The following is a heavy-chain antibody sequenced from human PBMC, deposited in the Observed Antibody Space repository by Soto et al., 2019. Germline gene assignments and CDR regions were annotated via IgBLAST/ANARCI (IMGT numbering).Heavy chain of an antibody. V-gene: IGHV3-30-3*01. CDR1: GFTFSIYA. D-gene: IGHD2-15*01. CDR3: SRGDREDTAVVIGARQGEYGMDV. CDR2: ISYDGARK. J-gene: IGHJ6*02. Sequence: QVQLVESGGGVVQPGRSLRLSCAASGFTFSIYAMHWVRQAPGKGLEWVAVISYDGARKAYANSVKGRFTISRDTSKNTLYLQMNSLRVEDTAAYYCSRGDREDTAVVIGARQGEYGMDVWGRGTTVTVSS.